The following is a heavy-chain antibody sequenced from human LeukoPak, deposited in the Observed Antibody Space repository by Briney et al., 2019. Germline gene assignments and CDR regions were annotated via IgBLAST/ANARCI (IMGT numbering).Heavy chain of an antibody. Sequence: PSETLALTCSVSGGSITNTSYYWGWIRQPPGKGLEWIGAIYYSWSTYFHPSLRSRVTMSVDTSENQFFLKLTSVTAADTAVYYCASQYYDILTGYPYYFDYWGQGTLVTVSS. CDR3: ASQYYDILTGYPYYFDY. CDR2: IYYSWST. CDR1: GGSITNTSYY. J-gene: IGHJ4*02. D-gene: IGHD3-9*01. V-gene: IGHV4-39*01.